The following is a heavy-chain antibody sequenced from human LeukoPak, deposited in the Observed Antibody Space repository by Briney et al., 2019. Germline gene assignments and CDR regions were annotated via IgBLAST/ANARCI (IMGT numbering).Heavy chain of an antibody. CDR3: HLVRGGGYFDC. D-gene: IGHD3-10*01. V-gene: IGHV4-34*01. J-gene: IGHJ4*02. CDR2: INHSGDT. CDR1: GGSFSGYY. Sequence: PSETLSLTCAVYGGSFSGYYWSWIRQPPGKGLEWIGEINHSGDTNYNPSLKSRVTISVDTSKNHVSLNLSSVTAADTALYYCHLVRGGGYFDCWGQGALVTVSS.